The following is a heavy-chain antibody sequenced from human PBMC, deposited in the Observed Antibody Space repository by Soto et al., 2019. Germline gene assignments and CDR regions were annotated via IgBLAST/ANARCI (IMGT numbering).Heavy chain of an antibody. Sequence: ASVKVSCKASGYTFTSYAMHWVRQAPGQRLEWKGWINAGNGNTKYSQKFQGRVTITRDTSASTAYMELSSLRSRDTAVYYCARDPSYYGMDVWGQGTTVNVSS. V-gene: IGHV1-3*01. CDR3: ARDPSYYGMDV. CDR1: GYTFTSYA. CDR2: INAGNGNT. J-gene: IGHJ6*02.